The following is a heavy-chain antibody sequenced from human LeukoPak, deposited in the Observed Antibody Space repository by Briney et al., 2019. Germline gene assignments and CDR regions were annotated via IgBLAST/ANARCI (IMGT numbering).Heavy chain of an antibody. J-gene: IGHJ4*02. CDR2: INPDGNEK. CDR1: GLTFTDFW. CDR3: SGRDSSRSPRAY. V-gene: IGHV3-7*01. Sequence: PGGSLRLSCAASGLTFTDFWMNWVRLAPGRGLEWLANINPDGNEKYYVGSVKGRFAMSRDNAKNEVYLEMNSLRAEDTGVYYCSGRDSSRSPRAYWGPVTLVSVSS. D-gene: IGHD6-13*01.